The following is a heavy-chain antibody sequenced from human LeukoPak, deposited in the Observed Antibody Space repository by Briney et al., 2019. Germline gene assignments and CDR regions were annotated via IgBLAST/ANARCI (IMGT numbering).Heavy chain of an antibody. D-gene: IGHD6-19*01. V-gene: IGHV4-4*07. J-gene: IGHJ4*02. CDR3: ARESIAVAGTFDY. CDR2: IYTSGST. Sequence: PSETPSLTCTVSGGSISSYYWSWIRRPAGKGLEWIGRIYTSGSTNYNPSLKSRVTMSVDTSKNQFSLKLSSVTAADTAVYYCARESIAVAGTFDYWGQGTLVTVSS. CDR1: GGSISSYY.